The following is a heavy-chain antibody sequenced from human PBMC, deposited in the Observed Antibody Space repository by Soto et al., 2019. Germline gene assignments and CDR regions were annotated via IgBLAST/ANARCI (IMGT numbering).Heavy chain of an antibody. CDR3: ARGQEVGAHFFDS. V-gene: IGHV3-13*01. J-gene: IGHJ5*01. CDR1: GFTFSGFD. D-gene: IGHD2-15*01. Sequence: LSLSCEASGFTFSGFDMHWVRQPTGKGLEWVSTIGTAGDTYYAVSVKGRFTISRDNAKNSLSLQMNSLRAGDTAVYFCARGQEVGAHFFDSWGQGNQVTVSS. CDR2: IGTAGDT.